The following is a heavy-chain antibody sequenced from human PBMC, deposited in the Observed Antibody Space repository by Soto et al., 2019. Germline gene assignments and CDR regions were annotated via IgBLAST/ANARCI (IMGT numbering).Heavy chain of an antibody. CDR2: IYHSGST. V-gene: IGHV4-59*01. CDR1: GGSISSYY. D-gene: IGHD3-10*01. CDR3: ARGSLDYYGSGSYSNWFDP. J-gene: IGHJ5*02. Sequence: SETLCLTCTVSGGSISSYYWNWIRQPPGKGLEYIGYIYHSGSTNYNPSLKSRVTISVDTSKTQFSLKLSSVTAADTAVYYCARGSLDYYGSGSYSNWFDPWGQGTLVTVSS.